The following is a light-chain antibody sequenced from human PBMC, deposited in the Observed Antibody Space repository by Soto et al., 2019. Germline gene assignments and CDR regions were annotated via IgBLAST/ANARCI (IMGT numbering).Light chain of an antibody. CDR2: EVT. CDR3: SSYAGRDIWV. J-gene: IGLJ3*02. Sequence: QSALTQPPSASGSRRQSVTISCTGTSVDINYVSWFQQHPGKAPKLIICEVTKRPSGVPDRFSGSKSGNTASLTVSGLQDDDEADYYCSSYAGRDIWVFGGGTKVTVL. CDR1: SVDINY. V-gene: IGLV2-8*01.